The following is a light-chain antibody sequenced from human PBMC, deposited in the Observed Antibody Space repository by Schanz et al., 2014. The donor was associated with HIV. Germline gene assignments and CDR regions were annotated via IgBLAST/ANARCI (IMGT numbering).Light chain of an antibody. J-gene: IGKJ1*01. CDR2: QAS. Sequence: IQMTQSPSTVSTSVGDRVTITCRASQTIGRLLAWYQQKPGRAPKLLIYQASTLETGVPSTFSGTGSGTEFTLTISSLQPDDFAVYYCQHYNTFSPGTFGQGTKVEIK. V-gene: IGKV1-5*03. CDR3: QHYNTFSPGT. CDR1: QTIGRL.